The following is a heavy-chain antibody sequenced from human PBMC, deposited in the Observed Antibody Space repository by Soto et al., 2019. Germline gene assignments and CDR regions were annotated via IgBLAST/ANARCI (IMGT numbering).Heavy chain of an antibody. Sequence: QVQLXESGGGVVQPGXSXRLSCADSGFNFSSYAMHWVRQAPGKGLEWVAVISYDGSNKYYAESVKGRFTISRDNSKNTLYLQMNSLRAEDTAVYYCAKDLGYCFSTSCYLSDYWGQGTLVTVSS. CDR2: ISYDGSNK. CDR3: AKDLGYCFSTSCYLSDY. CDR1: GFNFSSYA. V-gene: IGHV3-30*18. J-gene: IGHJ4*02. D-gene: IGHD2-2*03.